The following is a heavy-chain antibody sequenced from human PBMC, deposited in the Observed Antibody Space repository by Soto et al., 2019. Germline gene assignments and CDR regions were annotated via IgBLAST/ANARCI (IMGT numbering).Heavy chain of an antibody. CDR2: IWYDGSNK. Sequence: QVQLVESGGGVVQPGRSLRLSCAASGFTFSSYGMHWVRQAPGKGLEWVAVIWYDGSNKYYADSVKGRFTISRDNSKNTLYLQMNSLRAEDTAVYYCARESKYSYGEGPFDYWGQGTLVTVSS. J-gene: IGHJ4*02. CDR1: GFTFSSYG. CDR3: ARESKYSYGEGPFDY. D-gene: IGHD5-18*01. V-gene: IGHV3-33*01.